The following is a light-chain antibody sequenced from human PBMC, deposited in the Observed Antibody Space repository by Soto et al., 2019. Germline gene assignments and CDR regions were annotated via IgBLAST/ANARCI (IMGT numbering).Light chain of an antibody. V-gene: IGKV3D-20*01. CDR2: DAS. CDR1: QTVASNN. CDR3: QQFGTSPRT. Sequence: EIVLTQSPALLSVSPGQRATLSCGASQTVASNNLAWYQLKPGLAPRLLIFDASYRATDIPDRFSGSVSGTVFTLTISRLEPEDSAVYYCQQFGTSPRTFGGGTQVEIK. J-gene: IGKJ4*01.